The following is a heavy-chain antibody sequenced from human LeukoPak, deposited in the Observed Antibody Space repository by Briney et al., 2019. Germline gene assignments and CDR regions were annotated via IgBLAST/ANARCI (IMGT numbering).Heavy chain of an antibody. V-gene: IGHV3-7*01. CDR3: ARRGITISGVLVYHYSGLDV. D-gene: IGHD3-3*01. CDR1: GFTFSSHW. Sequence: GGSLRLSCAGSGFTFSSHWMNWVRQAPGKGLEWVASIKEDGSEKHYVDSVSGRFTISRDNAKNSLHLQMSSLRAEDTAVYYCARRGITISGVLVYHYSGLDVWGQGTTVAVSS. J-gene: IGHJ6*02. CDR2: IKEDGSEK.